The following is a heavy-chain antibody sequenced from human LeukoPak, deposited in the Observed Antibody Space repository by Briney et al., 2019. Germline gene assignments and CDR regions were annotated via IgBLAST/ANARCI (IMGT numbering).Heavy chain of an antibody. V-gene: IGHV3-21*01. CDR3: ARTSRELWRPIDY. J-gene: IGHJ4*02. CDR1: GFTFSSYS. Sequence: PGGSLRLSCAASGFTFSSYSMNWVRQAPGKGLEWVSSISSSSSYIYYADSVKGRFTISRDSAKNSLYLQMNSLRAEDTAVYYCARTSRELWRPIDYWGQGTLVTVSS. D-gene: IGHD1-26*01. CDR2: ISSSSSYI.